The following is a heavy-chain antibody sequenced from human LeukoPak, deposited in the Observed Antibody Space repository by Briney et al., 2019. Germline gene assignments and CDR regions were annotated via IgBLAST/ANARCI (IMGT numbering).Heavy chain of an antibody. D-gene: IGHD6-13*01. Sequence: ESLKISCKGSGYSFTSYWIGWVRQMPGKGLEWMGIIYPSDSDTRCSPSFQGQVTISADKSISTAYLQWSSLKASDTAMYYCARQRRNGGIAASNDAFDIWGQGTMVTVSS. CDR1: GYSFTSYW. V-gene: IGHV5-51*01. J-gene: IGHJ3*02. CDR2: IYPSDSDT. CDR3: ARQRRNGGIAASNDAFDI.